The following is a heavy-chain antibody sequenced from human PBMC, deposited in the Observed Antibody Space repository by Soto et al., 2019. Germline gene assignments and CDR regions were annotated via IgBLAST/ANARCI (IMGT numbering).Heavy chain of an antibody. CDR3: ATVGIAAAGGDWFDP. D-gene: IGHD6-13*01. Sequence: ASVKVSCKASGYTFTSYAMHWVRQAPGQRLEWMGWINAGNGKTKYSQKFQGRVTMTEDTSTDTAYMELSSLRSEDTAFYYCATVGIAAAGGDWFDPWGQGTLVTVSS. V-gene: IGHV1-3*01. J-gene: IGHJ5*02. CDR1: GYTFTSYA. CDR2: INAGNGKT.